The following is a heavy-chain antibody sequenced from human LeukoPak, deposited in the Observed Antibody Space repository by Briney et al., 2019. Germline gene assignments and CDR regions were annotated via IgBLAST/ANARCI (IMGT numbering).Heavy chain of an antibody. D-gene: IGHD1-1*01. J-gene: IGHJ4*02. CDR2: VYSGGST. CDR3: ATPARYPRRC. V-gene: IGHV3-53*01. Sequence: GGSLRLSCAASGFTVSSNYMNWVRQAPGKGLEWVSIVYSGGSTYYADSVKGRFTISRDNADNTLYLQMKGLRAEDTAVYYCATPARYPRRCWGQGTLVTVSS. CDR1: GFTVSSNY.